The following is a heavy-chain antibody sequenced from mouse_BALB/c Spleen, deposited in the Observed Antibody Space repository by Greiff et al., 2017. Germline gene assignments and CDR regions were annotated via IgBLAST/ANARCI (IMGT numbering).Heavy chain of an antibody. Sequence: EVKVVESGGGLVKPGGSLKLSCAASGFTFSSYAMSWVRQTPEKRLEWVASISSGGSTYYPDSVKGRFTISRDNARNILYLQMSSLRSEDTAMYYCARNYDYDVDAMDYWGQGTSVTVSS. CDR1: GFTFSSYA. CDR2: ISSGGST. CDR3: ARNYDYDVDAMDY. D-gene: IGHD2-4*01. V-gene: IGHV5-6-5*01. J-gene: IGHJ4*01.